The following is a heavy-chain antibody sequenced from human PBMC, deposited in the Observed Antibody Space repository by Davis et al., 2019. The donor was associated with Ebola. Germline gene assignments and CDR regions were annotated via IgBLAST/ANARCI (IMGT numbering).Heavy chain of an antibody. J-gene: IGHJ4*02. V-gene: IGHV3-72*01. CDR1: GSKFSDHY. D-gene: IGHD4-17*01. CDR3: ATHTPRGYGDYLFEF. Sequence: GESLNISCVASGSKFSDHYMDWVRQAPGKGLEWLGRVRHRGNSFATEYAASVEGRFAISRDDSKNSVYLVMNSLKTEDTAVYYCATHTPRGYGDYLFEFWGQGTLVTVSS. CDR2: VRHRGNSFAT.